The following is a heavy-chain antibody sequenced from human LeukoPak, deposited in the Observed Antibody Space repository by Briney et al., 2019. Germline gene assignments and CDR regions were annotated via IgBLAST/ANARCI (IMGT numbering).Heavy chain of an antibody. Sequence: SSVKVSCKASGGTFSSYAISWVRQAPGQGLEWMGGIIPIFGTANYAKKFKSRVTITTDESTSTAYMELSSLRSEDTAVYYCARLGGKAASPYDYWGQGTLVTVSS. J-gene: IGHJ4*02. V-gene: IGHV1-69*05. CDR1: GGTFSSYA. CDR3: ARLGGKAASPYDY. D-gene: IGHD3-16*01. CDR2: IIPIFGTA.